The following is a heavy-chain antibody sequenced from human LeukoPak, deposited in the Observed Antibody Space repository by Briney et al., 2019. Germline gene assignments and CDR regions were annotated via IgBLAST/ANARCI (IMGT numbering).Heavy chain of an antibody. J-gene: IGHJ5*02. V-gene: IGHV1-18*04. D-gene: IGHD3-10*01. Sequence: ASVKVSCKASGYTFTIYYIHWVRQAPGQGLEWMGWISAYNGNTNYAQKLQGRVTMTTDTSTSTAYMELSSLKYDDTAVYYCATNILVRDIINWFDPWGQGTLVTVSS. CDR3: ATNILVRDIINWFDP. CDR2: ISAYNGNT. CDR1: GYTFTIYY.